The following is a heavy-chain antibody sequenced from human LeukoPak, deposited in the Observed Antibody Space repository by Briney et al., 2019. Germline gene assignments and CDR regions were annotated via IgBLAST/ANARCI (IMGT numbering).Heavy chain of an antibody. J-gene: IGHJ4*02. V-gene: IGHV3-23*01. D-gene: IGHD1-1*01. CDR2: ISGSGGST. CDR3: AKDIMLELERTFDY. CDR1: GFTFSSYW. Sequence: GGSLRLSCAASGFTFSSYWMSWVRQTPGKGLEWVSAISGSGGSTYYADSVKGRFTISRDNSKNTLYLQMNSLRAEDTAVYYCAKDIMLELERTFDYWGQGTLVTVSS.